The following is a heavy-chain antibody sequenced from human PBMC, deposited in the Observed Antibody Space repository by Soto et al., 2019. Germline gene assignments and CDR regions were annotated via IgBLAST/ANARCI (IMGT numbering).Heavy chain of an antibody. CDR2: ISYGGDNK. J-gene: IGHJ4*02. CDR1: GFICSDYA. D-gene: IGHD6-13*01. CDR3: AKARHSTSWYGVEADF. V-gene: IGHV3-30*09. Sequence: QVQLVESGGGVVQPGRSLRLSCAASGFICSDYAMHWVRQAPGKGLEWGAVISYGGDNKYYADSVRGRFAISRDNLKNTLYLQMNSLTPEDTAVYRCAKARHSTSWYGVEADFWGEGTLVTVSS.